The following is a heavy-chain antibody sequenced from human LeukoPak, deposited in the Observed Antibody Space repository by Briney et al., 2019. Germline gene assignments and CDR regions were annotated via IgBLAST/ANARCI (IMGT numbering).Heavy chain of an antibody. V-gene: IGHV4-39*01. J-gene: IGHJ2*01. CDR2: IHYREST. CDR3: ARQRGDGNWFFDL. D-gene: IGHD3-16*01. CDR1: GGSISNPNYW. Sequence: SETLSLTCTVSGGSISNPNYWWGWIRQPPGKGLEWIGRIHYRESTHYNPSLKARVTMSVDTSKNYFSLKLSAVTAADTTLYYCARQRGDGNWFFDLWGRGTLVTASS.